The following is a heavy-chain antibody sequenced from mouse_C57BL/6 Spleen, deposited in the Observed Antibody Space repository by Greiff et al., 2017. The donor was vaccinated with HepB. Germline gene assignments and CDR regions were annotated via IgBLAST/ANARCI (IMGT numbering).Heavy chain of an antibody. CDR3: ARIGMDGSSYWAMDY. V-gene: IGHV1-42*01. CDR1: GYSFTGYY. D-gene: IGHD1-1*01. CDR2: INPSTGGT. J-gene: IGHJ4*01. Sequence: EVMLVESGPELVKPGASVKISCKASGYSFTGYYMNWVKQSPEKSLEWIGEINPSTGGTTYNQKFKAKATLTVDKSSSTAYMQLKSLTSEDSAVYYCARIGMDGSSYWAMDYWGQGTSVTVSS.